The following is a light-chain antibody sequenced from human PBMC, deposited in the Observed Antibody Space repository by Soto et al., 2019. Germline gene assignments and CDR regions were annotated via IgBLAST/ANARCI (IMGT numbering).Light chain of an antibody. CDR2: EVN. V-gene: IGLV2-23*02. J-gene: IGLJ1*01. Sequence: QSVLTQPASVSGSPGQSIAISCTGTIGDVGNHNLVSWYQQHPGKAPKLIIFEVNKWPSGASNRFSGSKSGNTASLTISGLQAEDEADYYCCSYVGSSTSYVFGTGTKVTVL. CDR3: CSYVGSSTSYV. CDR1: IGDVGNHNL.